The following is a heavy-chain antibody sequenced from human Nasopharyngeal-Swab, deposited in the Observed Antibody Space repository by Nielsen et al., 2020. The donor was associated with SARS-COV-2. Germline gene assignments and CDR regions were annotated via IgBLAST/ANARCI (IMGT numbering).Heavy chain of an antibody. J-gene: IGHJ4*02. V-gene: IGHV3-30*18. CDR2: TVWDGSNK. CDR3: AKDHGSTRDYFDY. CDR1: GFTFSSFG. Sequence: GESLKISCAASGFTFSSFGMHWVRQAPGKGLEWVAVTVWDGSNKYYADSVKGRFTISRDNTKNTLYLEMNSLRPEDTAVYYCAKDHGSTRDYFDYWGQGTMVTVSS. D-gene: IGHD1-14*01.